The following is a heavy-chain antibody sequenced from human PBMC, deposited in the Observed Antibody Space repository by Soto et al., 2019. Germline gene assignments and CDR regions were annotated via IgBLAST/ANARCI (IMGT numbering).Heavy chain of an antibody. V-gene: IGHV4-39*01. CDR3: ARLHCYSPNCVPLDP. Sequence: QLQLQESGPGQVKPSETLSLTCTVSGGSIRDDTYYWGWIRQPPGKGLEWIGSIYYSGTSSYNPSLKSRVTMSVDTSKKQLSLRLRSVTAADTAAYYCARLHCYSPNCVPLDPWGQGTLVIVSS. J-gene: IGHJ5*02. CDR1: GGSIRDDTYY. D-gene: IGHD2-2*01. CDR2: IYYSGTS.